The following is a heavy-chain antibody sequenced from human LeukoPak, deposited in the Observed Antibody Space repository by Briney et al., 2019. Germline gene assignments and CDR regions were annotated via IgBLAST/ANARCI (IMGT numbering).Heavy chain of an antibody. CDR2: INHSGST. J-gene: IGHJ4*02. CDR1: GGSFSGYY. D-gene: IGHD2-2*01. V-gene: IGHV4-34*01. CDR3: ARASWHYIDY. Sequence: SETLSLTCAVYGGSFSGYYWSWTRQPPGKGLEWIGEINHSGSTNYNPSLKSRVTISVDTSKNQFSLKLSSVTAADTAVYYCARASWHYIDYWGQGTLVTVSS.